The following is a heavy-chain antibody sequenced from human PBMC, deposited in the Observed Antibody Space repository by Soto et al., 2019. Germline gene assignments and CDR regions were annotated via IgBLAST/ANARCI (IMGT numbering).Heavy chain of an antibody. CDR2: IKQDGSEK. CDR3: ARVLGSRNFDY. Sequence: PGGSLRLSCAASGFTFSSYWMSWVRQAPGKGLEWVANIKQDGSEKYYVDSVKGRFTIPRDNAKNSLYLQMNSLRAEDTAVYYCARVLGSRNFDYWGQGTLVTVSS. D-gene: IGHD3-10*01. CDR1: GFTFSSYW. J-gene: IGHJ4*02. V-gene: IGHV3-7*01.